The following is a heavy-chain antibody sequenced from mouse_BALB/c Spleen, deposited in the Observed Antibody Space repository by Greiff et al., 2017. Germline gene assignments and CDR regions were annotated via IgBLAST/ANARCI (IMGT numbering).Heavy chain of an antibody. CDR2: IWACGST. V-gene: IGHV2-9*02. CDR3: ARDLGYCNYPSWYFDV. J-gene: IGHJ1*01. Sequence: VQLQQSGPGLVAPSQSLSITCTVSGFSLTSYGVHWVRQPPGKGLEWLGVIWACGSTNYNSAIMSRMSISKDNSKSQVFLKMNSRQTDDTAMYYCARDLGYCNYPSWYFDVWGAGTTVTVSS. CDR1: GFSLTSYG. D-gene: IGHD2-1*01.